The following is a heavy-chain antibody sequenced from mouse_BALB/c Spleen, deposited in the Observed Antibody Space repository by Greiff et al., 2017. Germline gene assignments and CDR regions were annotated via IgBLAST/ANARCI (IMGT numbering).Heavy chain of an antibody. CDR1: GFTFSDYY. D-gene: IGHD2-1*01. CDR2: ISDGGSYT. V-gene: IGHV5-4*02. CDR3: AGDPIYYGNYGFAY. Sequence: EVQVVESGGGLVKPGGSLKLSCAASGFTFSDYYMYWVRQTPEKRLEWVATISDGGSYTYYPDSVKGRFIISRDNAKNNLYLQMSSLKSEDTAMYYCAGDPIYYGNYGFAYWGQGTLVTVSA. J-gene: IGHJ3*01.